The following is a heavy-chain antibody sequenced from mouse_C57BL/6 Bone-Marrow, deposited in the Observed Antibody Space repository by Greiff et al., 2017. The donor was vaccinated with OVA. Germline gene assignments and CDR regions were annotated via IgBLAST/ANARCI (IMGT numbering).Heavy chain of an antibody. CDR3: ARINYWYFDV. CDR2: ISSGSSTI. J-gene: IGHJ1*03. Sequence: QVVESGGGLVKPGGSLKLSCAASGFTFSDYGMHWVRQAPEKGLEWVAYISSGSSTIYYADTVKGRFTISRDNAKNTLFLQMTSLRSEDTAMYYCARINYWYFDVWGTGTTVTVSS. CDR1: GFTFSDYG. V-gene: IGHV5-17*01.